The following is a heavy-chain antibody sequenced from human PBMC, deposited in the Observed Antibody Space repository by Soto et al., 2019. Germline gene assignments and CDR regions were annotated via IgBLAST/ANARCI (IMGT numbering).Heavy chain of an antibody. J-gene: IGHJ6*02. CDR1: GFTFSSYA. CDR3: AKVSGSLWSGYYTSLYYYGMDV. Sequence: PGGSLRLSCAASGFTFSSYAISWVRQAPGKGLEWVSAISGSGGSTYYADSVKGRFTISRDNSKNTLYLQMNSLRAEDTAVYYCAKVSGSLWSGYYTSLYYYGMDVWGQGTTVTVSS. V-gene: IGHV3-23*01. CDR2: ISGSGGST. D-gene: IGHD3-3*01.